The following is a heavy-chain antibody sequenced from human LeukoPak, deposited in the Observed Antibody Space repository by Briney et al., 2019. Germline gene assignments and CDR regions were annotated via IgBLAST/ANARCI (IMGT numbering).Heavy chain of an antibody. V-gene: IGHV3-21*01. CDR3: ATLGPTGGDCTYNWFDP. J-gene: IGHJ5*02. CDR2: ISIGSIFI. Sequence: PRGCLRDSCVAPGFAFSTSRLSWVRQAPGRRLEWVSRISIGSIFINYTDSGTGRFAISRDHAKNSLYLQMDSLRVDDTAVYYCATLGPTGGDCTYNWFDPWGQGTLVTVSS. CDR1: GFAFSTSR. D-gene: IGHD2-21*02.